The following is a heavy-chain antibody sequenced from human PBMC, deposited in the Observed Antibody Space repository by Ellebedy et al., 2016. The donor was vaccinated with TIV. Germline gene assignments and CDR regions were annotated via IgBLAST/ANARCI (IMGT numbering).Heavy chain of an antibody. CDR2: ISGNGDKT. V-gene: IGHV3-23*01. CDR1: GFTFSNYA. D-gene: IGHD2-15*01. J-gene: IGHJ4*02. CDR3: AKGVGDFDIVVDS. Sequence: PGGSLRLSCAASGFTFSNYAMSWVRQAPGRGLDWVPSISGNGDKTHTADSVKGRFTISRDDSKNTLYLQMNSLRAEDTALYYCAKGVGDFDIVVDSWGQGTLVTVSS.